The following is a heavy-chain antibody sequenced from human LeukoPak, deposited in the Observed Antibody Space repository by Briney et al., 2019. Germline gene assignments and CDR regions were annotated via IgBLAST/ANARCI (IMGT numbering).Heavy chain of an antibody. CDR2: IRSKAYGGTT. CDR1: GFTFGDYA. J-gene: IGHJ3*02. CDR3: TRPLLWFAEDAFDI. Sequence: GGSLRLSCTASGFTFGDYAMSWFRQAPGKGLEWVGFIRSKAYGGTTEYAASVKGRFTISGDDSKSIAYLQMNSLKTEDTAVYYCTRPLLWFAEDAFDIWGQGTMVTVSS. D-gene: IGHD3-10*01. V-gene: IGHV3-49*03.